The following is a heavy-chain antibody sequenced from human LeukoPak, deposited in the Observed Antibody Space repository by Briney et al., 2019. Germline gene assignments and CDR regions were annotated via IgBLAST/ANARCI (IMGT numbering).Heavy chain of an antibody. Sequence: PSETLSLTCAVYGGSFSGYYWSWIRQPPGKGLEWIGEINHSGSTNYNPSLKSRVTISVDTSKNHFSLKLSSVTAADTALYYCAGQRAYYYGSGSSRRAFDIWGQGTMVTVSS. J-gene: IGHJ3*02. D-gene: IGHD3-10*01. CDR3: AGQRAYYYGSGSSRRAFDI. V-gene: IGHV4-34*01. CDR1: GGSFSGYY. CDR2: INHSGST.